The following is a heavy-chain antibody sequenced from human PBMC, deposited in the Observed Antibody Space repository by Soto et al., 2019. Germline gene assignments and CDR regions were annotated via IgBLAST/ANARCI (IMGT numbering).Heavy chain of an antibody. CDR3: ARLWDYYGSGSYYNQFDY. V-gene: IGHV4-39*01. D-gene: IGHD3-10*01. CDR1: GGSISSSSYY. CDR2: IYYSGST. J-gene: IGHJ4*02. Sequence: SETLSLTCTVSGGSISSSSYYWGWIRQPPGKGPEWIGSIYYSGSTYYNPSLKSRVTISVDTSKNQFSLKLSSVTAADTAVYYCARLWDYYGSGSYYNQFDYWGQGTLVTVSS.